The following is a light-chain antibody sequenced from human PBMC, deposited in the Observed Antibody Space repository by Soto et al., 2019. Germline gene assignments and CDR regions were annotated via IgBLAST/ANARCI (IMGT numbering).Light chain of an antibody. J-gene: IGLJ1*01. CDR3: AEWDDSLNGQV. V-gene: IGLV1-44*01. Sequence: QSVLTQPHSVSGTPGQRVTISCSGSSSNIGTNTVHWFQQLPGTAPKVLIYRTDQRPSGVPERFSGSKSGTSASLAISELQSEEEADYYCAEWDDSLNGQVLGTGTNVTVL. CDR2: RTD. CDR1: SSNIGTNT.